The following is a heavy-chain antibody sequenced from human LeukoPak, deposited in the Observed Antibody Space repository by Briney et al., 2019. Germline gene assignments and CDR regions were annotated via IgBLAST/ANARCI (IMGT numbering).Heavy chain of an antibody. CDR2: ISAYNGNT. CDR3: ARDSGVVVSAADDY. Sequence: GASVKVSCKASGYTFTSYGISWVRQAPGQGLEWMGWISAYNGNTNYAQKLQGRVTMTTDTSTSTAYMELRSLRSDDTAVYYCARDSGVVVSAADDYWGQGTLVTVFS. CDR1: GYTFTSYG. V-gene: IGHV1-18*01. J-gene: IGHJ4*02. D-gene: IGHD2-2*01.